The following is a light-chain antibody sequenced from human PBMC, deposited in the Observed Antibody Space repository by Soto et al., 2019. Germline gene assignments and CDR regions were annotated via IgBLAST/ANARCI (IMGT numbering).Light chain of an antibody. CDR1: QSISSW. V-gene: IGKV1-5*01. CDR3: QQVESYPST. Sequence: DIQMTQSPSTLSASVGDRVTITCRASQSISSWLAWYQQKPGKAPKLLIYAASSLQSGVPSRFSGSGFGTDFTLTIPSLQPEDFATYYCQQVESYPSTFGGGTKVDIK. J-gene: IGKJ4*01. CDR2: AAS.